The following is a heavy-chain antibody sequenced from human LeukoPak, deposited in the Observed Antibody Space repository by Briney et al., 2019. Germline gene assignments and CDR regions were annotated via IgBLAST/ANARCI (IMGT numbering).Heavy chain of an antibody. Sequence: GESLQISCKGSGYRFTSYWISWVRQMPGKGLEWMGRIDPSDSYTNYSPSFQGHVTISADKSISTAYLQWSSLKASDTAMYYCARHDIAAAGTEDAFDIWGQGTMVTVSS. CDR2: IDPSDSYT. D-gene: IGHD6-13*01. J-gene: IGHJ3*02. CDR1: GYRFTSYW. V-gene: IGHV5-10-1*01. CDR3: ARHDIAAAGTEDAFDI.